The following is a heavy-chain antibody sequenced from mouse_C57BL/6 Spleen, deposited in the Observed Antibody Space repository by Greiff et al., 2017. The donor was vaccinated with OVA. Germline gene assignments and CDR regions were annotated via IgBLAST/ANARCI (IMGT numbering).Heavy chain of an antibody. CDR3: AREGTGYFDY. J-gene: IGHJ2*01. V-gene: IGHV1-80*01. D-gene: IGHD3-3*01. CDR2: IYPGDGDT. CDR1: GYAFSSYW. Sequence: VQLKESGAELVKPGASVKISCKASGYAFSSYWMNWVKQRPGKGLEWIGQIYPGDGDTNYNGKFKGKATLTADKSSSTAYMQLSSLTSEDSAVYFCAREGTGYFDYWGQGTTLTVSS.